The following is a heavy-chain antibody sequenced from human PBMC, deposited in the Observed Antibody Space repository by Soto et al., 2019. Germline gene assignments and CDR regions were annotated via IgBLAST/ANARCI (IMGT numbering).Heavy chain of an antibody. Sequence: ASVKVSCKASGGTFSSYAISWVRQAPGQGLEWMGGIIPIFGTANYAQKFQGRVTITADESTSTAYMELSSLRSEDTAVYYCARSSWVRGEDITIFGEGTEGDIPWGQGTLVTVSS. V-gene: IGHV1-69*13. CDR1: GGTFSSYA. CDR2: IIPIFGTA. D-gene: IGHD3-3*01. J-gene: IGHJ5*02. CDR3: ARSSWVRGEDITIFGEGTEGDIP.